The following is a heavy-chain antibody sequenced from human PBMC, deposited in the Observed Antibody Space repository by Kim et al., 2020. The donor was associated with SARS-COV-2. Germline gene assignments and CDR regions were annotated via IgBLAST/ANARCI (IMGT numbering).Heavy chain of an antibody. J-gene: IGHJ6*02. D-gene: IGHD6-13*01. CDR1: GYTFTSYG. V-gene: IGHV1-18*04. CDR3: ARGLYSSSLYIDGMDV. Sequence: ASVKVSCKASGYTFTSYGISWVRQAPGQGLEWMGWISAYNGNTNYAQKLQGRVTMTTDTSTSTAYMELRSLRSDDTAVYYCARGLYSSSLYIDGMDVWGQGTTVTVSS. CDR2: ISAYNGNT.